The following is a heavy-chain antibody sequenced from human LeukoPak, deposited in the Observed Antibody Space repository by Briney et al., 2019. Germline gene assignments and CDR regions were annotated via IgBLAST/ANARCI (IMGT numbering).Heavy chain of an antibody. J-gene: IGHJ6*03. CDR3: AKDFLYCSSTSCYAYYYYYMDV. D-gene: IGHD2-2*01. CDR1: GFTFSSYA. CDR2: ISGSGGST. V-gene: IGHV3-23*01. Sequence: PGGSLRLSCAASGFTFSSYAMSWVRQAPGKGLEWVSAISGSGGSTYYADSVKGRFTISRDNSKNTLYLQMNSLRAEDTAVYYCAKDFLYCSSTSCYAYYYYYMDVWGKGTTVTVSS.